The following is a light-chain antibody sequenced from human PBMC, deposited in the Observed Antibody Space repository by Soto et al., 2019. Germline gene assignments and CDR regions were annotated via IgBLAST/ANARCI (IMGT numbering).Light chain of an antibody. CDR3: SSYSSSNTLYV. J-gene: IGLJ1*01. Sequence: QSALTQPASVSGSPGQSITISCTGTSSDVGGYNFVSLYQQHPGRVPKLMIYEVTNRPSGVSNRFSGSKSGNTASLNISGLQAEDEADYYCSSYSSSNTLYVFGTGTKLTVL. CDR2: EVT. V-gene: IGLV2-14*01. CDR1: SSDVGGYNF.